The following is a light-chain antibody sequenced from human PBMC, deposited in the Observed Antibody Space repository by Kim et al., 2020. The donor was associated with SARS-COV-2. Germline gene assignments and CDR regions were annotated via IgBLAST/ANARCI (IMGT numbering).Light chain of an antibody. CDR2: DAS. V-gene: IGKV3-11*01. Sequence: FPPGGIAPLSCRARQCVSCYVRRYQQHPGQAPRLLFYDASSGAASIPAGFSGSETGTYFTLTSSSLQHEDCAVYYCQQRNNWPITFGQGTRLEIK. CDR3: QQRNNWPIT. CDR1: QCVSCY. J-gene: IGKJ5*01.